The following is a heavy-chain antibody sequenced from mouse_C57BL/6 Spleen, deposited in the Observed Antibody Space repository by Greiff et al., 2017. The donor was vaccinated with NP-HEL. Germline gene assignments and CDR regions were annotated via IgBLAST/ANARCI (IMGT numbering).Heavy chain of an antibody. J-gene: IGHJ4*01. CDR3: ARSLRPHYYAMDY. Sequence: VQLHQSGPELVKPGASVKISCKASGYTFTDYYMNWVKQSHGKSLEWIGDINPNNGGTSYNQKFKGKATLTVDKSSSTAYMELRSLTSEDSAVYYCARSLRPHYYAMDYWGQGTSVTVSS. D-gene: IGHD1-2*01. V-gene: IGHV1-26*01. CDR1: GYTFTDYY. CDR2: INPNNGGT.